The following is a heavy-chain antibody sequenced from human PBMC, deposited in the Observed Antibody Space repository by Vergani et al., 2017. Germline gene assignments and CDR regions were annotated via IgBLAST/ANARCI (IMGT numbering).Heavy chain of an antibody. D-gene: IGHD6-13*01. J-gene: IGHJ6*02. CDR3: ARVTPYSSSWYNYYYYGMDV. Sequence: QVQLVQSGAEVKKPGASVKVSCKASGYTFTSYGISWVRQAPGQGLEWMGWISAYKGNTNYAQKLQGRVTMTTDTSTSTAYMELRSLRSDDTAVYYCARVTPYSSSWYNYYYYGMDVWGQGTTVTVSS. CDR2: ISAYKGNT. CDR1: GYTFTSYG. V-gene: IGHV1-18*01.